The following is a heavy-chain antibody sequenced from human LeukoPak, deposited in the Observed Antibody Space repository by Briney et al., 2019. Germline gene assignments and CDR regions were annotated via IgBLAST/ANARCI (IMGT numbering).Heavy chain of an antibody. CDR2: IIPILGIA. D-gene: IGHD1-26*01. J-gene: IGHJ4*02. CDR3: AREVLSGTLSPYFDY. Sequence: GASVKVSCKASGGTFSSYTISWVRQAPGQGLEWMGRIIPILGIANYAQKFQGRVTITADKSTSTAYMELSSLRSEDTAVYYCAREVLSGTLSPYFDYWGQGTLVTVSS. CDR1: GGTFSSYT. V-gene: IGHV1-69*04.